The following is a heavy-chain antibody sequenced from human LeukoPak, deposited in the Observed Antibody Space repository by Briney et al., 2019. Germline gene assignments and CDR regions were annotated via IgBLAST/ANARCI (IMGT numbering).Heavy chain of an antibody. CDR2: INPNSGGT. CDR3: ARVCGGSCYGRKGPNWFDP. V-gene: IGHV1-2*02. D-gene: IGHD2-15*01. Sequence: GASVRVSCKASGYTFTGNYMHWVRQAPGQGPEWMGWINPNSGGTNSAQKFQGRVTMTRDTSNSTAYMELSRLRSDDTAVYYCARVCGGSCYGRKGPNWFDPWGQGTLVTVSS. J-gene: IGHJ5*02. CDR1: GYTFTGNY.